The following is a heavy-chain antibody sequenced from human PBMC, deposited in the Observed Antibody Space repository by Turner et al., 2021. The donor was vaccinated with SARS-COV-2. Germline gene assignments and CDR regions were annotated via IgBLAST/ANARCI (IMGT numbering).Heavy chain of an antibody. D-gene: IGHD2-21*02. CDR2: FDPEDGET. V-gene: IGHV1-24*01. Sequence: QVQLVQSGAEVKKPGASVKVSCKVSGYTLTALSMHWVRQAPGKGLEWMGGFDPEDGETIYAQKFQGRVTMTEDTSTDTAYMELSSLRSEDTAVYYCTTGYAYCGGDCSIHYWGQGTLVTVSS. CDR1: GYTLTALS. CDR3: TTGYAYCGGDCSIHY. J-gene: IGHJ4*02.